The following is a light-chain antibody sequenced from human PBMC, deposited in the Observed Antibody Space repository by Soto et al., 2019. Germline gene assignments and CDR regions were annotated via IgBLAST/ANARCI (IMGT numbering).Light chain of an antibody. CDR3: QHYNSYSEA. V-gene: IGKV1-5*03. CDR2: KAS. CDR1: QTISSW. J-gene: IGKJ1*01. Sequence: DIQMTQSPSTLSGSVGDRVTITCRASQTISSWLAWYQQKPGQAPKLLIYKASTLKSGVPSRFSGSGSGTGFTLTISSLQPYDLATYYCQHYNSYSEAFGQGTKVELK.